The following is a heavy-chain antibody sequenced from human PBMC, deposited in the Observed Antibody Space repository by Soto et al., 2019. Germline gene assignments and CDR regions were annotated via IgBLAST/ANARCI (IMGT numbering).Heavy chain of an antibody. CDR1: GFTFSNYG. D-gene: IGHD3-9*01. Sequence: GGSLRLSCAATGFTFSNYGMHWVRQAPGKGLEWVAVILKDGSDQKYADSMKGRFTISRDNSENTLYLHMNSLRAEDTAVYYCVKEADYCVPSKYDNWGRGSLVIVSS. CDR3: VKEADYCVPSKYDN. CDR2: ILKDGSDQ. V-gene: IGHV3-33*06. J-gene: IGHJ4*02.